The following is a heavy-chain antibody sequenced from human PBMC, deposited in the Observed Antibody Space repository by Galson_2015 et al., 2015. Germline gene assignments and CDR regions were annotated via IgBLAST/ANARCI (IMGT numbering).Heavy chain of an antibody. CDR2: IIPIFGTA. Sequence: SVKVSCKASGGTFSSYAISWVRQAPGQGLEWMGGIIPIFGTANYAQKFQGRVTITADESTSTAYMELSSLRSEDTAVYYCARGGVVPARVYYYYMDVWGKGTTVTVSS. CDR3: ARGGVVPARVYYYYMDV. J-gene: IGHJ6*03. CDR1: GGTFSSYA. D-gene: IGHD2-2*01. V-gene: IGHV1-69*13.